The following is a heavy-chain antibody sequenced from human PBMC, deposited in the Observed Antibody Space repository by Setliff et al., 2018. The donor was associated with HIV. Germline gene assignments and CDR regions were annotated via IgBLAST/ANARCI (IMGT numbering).Heavy chain of an antibody. V-gene: IGHV1-18*01. CDR2: MSVYNAKA. J-gene: IGHJ4*02. Sequence: GASVKVSCKASGYRFISYGITWVRQAPGQGPEWMGYMSVYNAKADYAQKFQGRVTMTTDTSTSTVYMELRSLTSDDTAVFYCARDGGDGSGYYYADYWGQGTLVTVSS. CDR3: ARDGGDGSGYYYADY. CDR1: GYRFISYG. D-gene: IGHD3-22*01.